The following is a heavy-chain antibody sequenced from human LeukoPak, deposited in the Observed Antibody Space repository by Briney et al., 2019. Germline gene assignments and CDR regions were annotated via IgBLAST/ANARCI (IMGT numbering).Heavy chain of an antibody. J-gene: IGHJ4*02. D-gene: IGHD6-13*01. CDR3: ARERFTGSSWQLYYFDY. CDR1: GGTFSSYA. V-gene: IGHV1-46*01. CDR2: INPSGGST. Sequence: ASVKVSCKASGGTFSSYAISWVRQAPGQGLEWMGIINPSGGSTSYAQKFQDRVTMTRDTSMSTVYMELSSLRSEDTAVYYCARERFTGSSWQLYYFDYWGQGTLVTVSS.